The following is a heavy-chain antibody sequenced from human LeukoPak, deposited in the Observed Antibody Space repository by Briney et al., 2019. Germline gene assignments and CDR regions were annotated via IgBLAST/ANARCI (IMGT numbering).Heavy chain of an antibody. D-gene: IGHD3-3*01. CDR1: GYTFSGYY. CDR3: ARDAQYYDYWRTFDL. J-gene: IGHJ4*02. CDR2: INPSGGGT. V-gene: IGHV1-2*02. Sequence: ASVKVSCKASGYTFSGYYIHWVRQAPGQGLEWMGWINPSGGGTNYAQKFQGRVTMTRDTSTSTAYMELSRLKSDDTAVFYCARDAQYYDYWRTFDLWGQGTLVTVSS.